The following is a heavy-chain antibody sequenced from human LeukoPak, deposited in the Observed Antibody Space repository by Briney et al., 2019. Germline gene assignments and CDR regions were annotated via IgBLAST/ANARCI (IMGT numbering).Heavy chain of an antibody. CDR1: GGTFSSYA. D-gene: IGHD3-9*01. J-gene: IGHJ4*02. CDR2: IIPILGIA. Sequence: SVKVSCKASGGTFSSYAISWVRQAPGQGLEWMGRIIPILGIANYAQKFQGRVTITADKSTSTAYMELSSLRSVDTAVYYCARALRHFDWLPIDYWGQGTLVTVSS. CDR3: ARALRHFDWLPIDY. V-gene: IGHV1-69*04.